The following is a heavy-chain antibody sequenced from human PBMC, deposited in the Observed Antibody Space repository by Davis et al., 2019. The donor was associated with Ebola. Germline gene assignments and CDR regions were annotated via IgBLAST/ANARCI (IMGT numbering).Heavy chain of an antibody. J-gene: IGHJ4*02. CDR3: ARDPELLDC. CDR2: INEDGSSR. V-gene: IGHV3-7*01. D-gene: IGHD1-26*01. CDR1: GFTSSSYW. Sequence: GESLKISCSGSGFTSSSYWMMWVRLAPGKGFDWVANINEDGSSRYYVDSVKGRFTISRDNAKNSLYLQMNSLRAEDTAVYYCARDPELLDCWGQGTRVTVSS.